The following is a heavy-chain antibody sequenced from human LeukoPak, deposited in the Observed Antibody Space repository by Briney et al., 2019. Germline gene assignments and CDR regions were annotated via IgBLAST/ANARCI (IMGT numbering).Heavy chain of an antibody. CDR1: GFTFSSYA. CDR3: AKWAGSGQDFLGPFDY. J-gene: IGHJ4*02. CDR2: VRYDGTKK. Sequence: GGSLRLSCAASGFTFSSYAMNWVRQAPGRGPEWVAYVRYDGTKKYYADFVKGRFTISRDNSKNTVFLQMNSLRAEDTALYYCAKWAGSGQDFLGPFDYWGQGTLVTVSS. D-gene: IGHD5-12*01. V-gene: IGHV3-30*02.